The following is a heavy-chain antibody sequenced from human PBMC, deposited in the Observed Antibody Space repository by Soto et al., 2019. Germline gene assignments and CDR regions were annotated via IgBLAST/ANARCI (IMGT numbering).Heavy chain of an antibody. CDR2: ISGSGGST. J-gene: IGHJ4*02. Sequence: GESLKISCAASGFTFSSYAMSWVRQAPGKGLEWVSAISGSGGSTYYADSVKGRFTISRDNSKNTLYLQMNSLRAEDTAVYYCAKPSGYADYWGQGTLVTVSS. V-gene: IGHV3-23*01. CDR1: GFTFSSYA. D-gene: IGHD5-12*01. CDR3: AKPSGYADY.